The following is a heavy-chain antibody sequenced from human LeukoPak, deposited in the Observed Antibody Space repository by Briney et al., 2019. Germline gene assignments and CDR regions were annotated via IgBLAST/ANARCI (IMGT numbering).Heavy chain of an antibody. D-gene: IGHD1-14*01. CDR1: GFSVSSNY. CDR2: IYSGESA. CDR3: ARDVLWHRGNLYYYYGMDV. J-gene: IGHJ6*02. Sequence: PGGSLRLSCAASGFSVSSNYMSWVRQAPGKGLEWVSTIYSGESAYYADSVKGRFTISRDNSKNALVLQMNSLTAADTAVYYCARDVLWHRGNLYYYYGMDVWGQGTTVTVSS. V-gene: IGHV3-66*01.